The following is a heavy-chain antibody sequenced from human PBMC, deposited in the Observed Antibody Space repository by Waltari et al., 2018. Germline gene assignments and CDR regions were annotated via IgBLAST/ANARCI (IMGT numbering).Heavy chain of an antibody. Sequence: EVQLLESGGGMVQPGGSLRLSCAASGFNFKNYDMSWVLQAPGLGWWVVSGMCPIGDKTRYVDAVKCRFSMSRYNSKNTLYLQLSSLRVEDTAVYYCAKDRDESEPYCGSHCYWDYWGQGTLVTVSS. D-gene: IGHD2-21*01. CDR1: GFNFKNYD. CDR2: MCPIGDKT. J-gene: IGHJ4*02. V-gene: IGHV3-23*01. CDR3: AKDRDESEPYCGSHCYWDY.